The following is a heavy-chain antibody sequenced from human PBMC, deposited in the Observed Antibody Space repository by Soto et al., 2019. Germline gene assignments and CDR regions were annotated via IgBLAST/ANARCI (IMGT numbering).Heavy chain of an antibody. CDR2: ISSNGGST. CDR3: VKAAGYCSGGSCYSGGAFDI. J-gene: IGHJ3*02. D-gene: IGHD2-15*01. Sequence: GGSLRLSCSASGFTFSSYAMHWVRQAPGKGLEYVSAISSNGGSTYYADSVKGRFTISRDNSKNTLYLQMSSLRAEDTAVYYCVKAAGYCSGGSCYSGGAFDIWGQGTMVTVSS. V-gene: IGHV3-64D*06. CDR1: GFTFSSYA.